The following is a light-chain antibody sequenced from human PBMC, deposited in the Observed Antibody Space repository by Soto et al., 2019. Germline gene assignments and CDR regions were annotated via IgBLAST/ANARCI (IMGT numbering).Light chain of an antibody. J-gene: IGKJ5*01. V-gene: IGKV1-39*01. CDR1: QTISTY. CDR2: ASS. Sequence: DIQMTQSPSSLSASVGDRVTITCRASQTISTYLNWYQQKPGKDPNLMNYASSSLQSVVPPRFSGGRSGTDFTLPISSLQPEDFATYYFQQTYRIPITFGHRTLLEIK. CDR3: QQTYRIPIT.